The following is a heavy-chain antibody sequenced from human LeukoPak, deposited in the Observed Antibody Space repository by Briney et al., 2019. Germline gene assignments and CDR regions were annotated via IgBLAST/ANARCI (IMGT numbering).Heavy chain of an antibody. J-gene: IGHJ4*02. CDR1: GFTFSSYS. CDR3: AREDTYSRGWYGPDY. Sequence: GGSLRLSCAASGFTFSSYSMNWVRQAPGKGLEWVSSISSSSSYIYYADSVKGRFTISRDNAKNSLYLHMNSLRAEDTAVYYCAREDTYSRGWYGPDYWGQGTLVTVSS. D-gene: IGHD6-19*01. V-gene: IGHV3-21*01. CDR2: ISSSSSYI.